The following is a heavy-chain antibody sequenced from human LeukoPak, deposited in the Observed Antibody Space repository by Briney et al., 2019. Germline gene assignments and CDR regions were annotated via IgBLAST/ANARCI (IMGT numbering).Heavy chain of an antibody. V-gene: IGHV3-30*04. J-gene: IGHJ6*03. CDR1: GFTFSSYA. D-gene: IGHD6-19*01. Sequence: PGRSLRLSCAASGFTFSSYAMHWVRQAPGKGLEWVAVISYDGSNKYYADSVKGRFTISRDNSKNTLYLQMNSLRAEDTAVYYCAREQSNSSGWYIRWDYYYYYYMDVWGKGTTVTVSS. CDR3: AREQSNSSGWYIRWDYYYYYYMDV. CDR2: ISYDGSNK.